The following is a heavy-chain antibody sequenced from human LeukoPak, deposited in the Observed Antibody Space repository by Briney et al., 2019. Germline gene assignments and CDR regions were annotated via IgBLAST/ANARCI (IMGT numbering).Heavy chain of an antibody. CDR3: ARDVGYCSNTSCYNWFDP. D-gene: IGHD2-2*01. J-gene: IGHJ5*02. CDR1: GGSISSYY. CDR2: IYTSGST. Sequence: SETLSLTCTVSGGSISSYYWSWIRQPAGKGLEWIGRIYTSGSTNYNPSLKSRVTMSVDTSKNQFSLKLSSVTAADTAVYYCARDVGYCSNTSCYNWFDPWGQGTLVTVSS. V-gene: IGHV4-4*07.